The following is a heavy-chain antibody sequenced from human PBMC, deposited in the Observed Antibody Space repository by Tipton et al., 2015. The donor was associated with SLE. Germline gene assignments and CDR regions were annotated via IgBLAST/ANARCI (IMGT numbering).Heavy chain of an antibody. V-gene: IGHV1-18*01. CDR2: ISAYNGNT. Sequence: QSGPEVKKPGASVKVSCKASGYTFTSYGTSWVRQAPGQGLEWMGWISAYNGNTNYAQKLQGRVTMTTDTSTSTAYMELRSLRSDDTAVYYCARDKPLAYCSSTSCYGGYFQHWGQGTLVTVSS. CDR3: ARDKPLAYCSSTSCYGGYFQH. D-gene: IGHD2-2*01. CDR1: GYTFTSYG. J-gene: IGHJ1*01.